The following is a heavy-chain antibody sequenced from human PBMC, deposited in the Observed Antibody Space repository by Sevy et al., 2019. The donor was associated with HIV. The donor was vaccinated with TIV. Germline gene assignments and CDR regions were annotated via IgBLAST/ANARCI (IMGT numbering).Heavy chain of an antibody. CDR2: IKRDGSEK. D-gene: IGHD2-2*01. J-gene: IGHJ6*02. Sequence: GGSLRLSCVASGFMFSNYWMSWVRQAPGKGLEWVAIIKRDGSEKYYVASVKGRFTISRDNAKNSLYLQMNSLRVEDTAVYYCARDCSSTSCLWGMDVWGPGTTVTVSS. CDR1: GFMFSNYW. CDR3: ARDCSSTSCLWGMDV. V-gene: IGHV3-7*03.